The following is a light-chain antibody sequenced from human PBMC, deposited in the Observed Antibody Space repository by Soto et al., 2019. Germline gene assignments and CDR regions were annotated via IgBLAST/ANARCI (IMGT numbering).Light chain of an antibody. CDR3: QQYNHWPPLT. Sequence: EIGMTQSPATMSVSPGERATLSCRASQSVGRNLAWYQQKPGQAPRLIIYVASTRDTGIPARFSGSGSGTEFTLTISSLQSEEFAIYSCQQYNHWPPLTFGGGTKVEIK. V-gene: IGKV3-15*01. CDR2: VAS. J-gene: IGKJ4*01. CDR1: QSVGRN.